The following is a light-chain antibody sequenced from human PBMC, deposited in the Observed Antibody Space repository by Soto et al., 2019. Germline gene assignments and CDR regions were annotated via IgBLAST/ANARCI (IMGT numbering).Light chain of an antibody. Sequence: IVLTQSPGTLSLSPGERATLSCRASQSVSSYLGWYQQKPGQAPRLLIYDTSNRATGIPARFSGSGSGTDFTLTISSLEPEDFAIYYCQQRSSWPLTFGQGTRLE. V-gene: IGKV3-11*01. CDR2: DTS. CDR3: QQRSSWPLT. CDR1: QSVSSY. J-gene: IGKJ5*01.